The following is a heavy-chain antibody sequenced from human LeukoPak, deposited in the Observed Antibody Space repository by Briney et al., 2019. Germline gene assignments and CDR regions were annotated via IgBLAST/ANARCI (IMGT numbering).Heavy chain of an antibody. CDR3: ARENSGSYREFDY. CDR2: IYTSGST. V-gene: IGHV4-4*07. D-gene: IGHD1-26*01. J-gene: IGHJ4*02. Sequence: PETLSLTCTVSGGSISGYYWSWVRQPAGKGLEWVGRIYTSGSTNYNASLKSRVIMSVDTSNNQFSLKLSSVTAADTAVFYCARENSGSYREFDYWGQGTLVTVSS. CDR1: GGSISGYY.